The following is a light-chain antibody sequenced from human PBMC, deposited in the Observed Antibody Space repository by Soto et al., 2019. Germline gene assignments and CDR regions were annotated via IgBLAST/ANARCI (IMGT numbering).Light chain of an antibody. J-gene: IGKJ3*01. CDR2: GAS. V-gene: IGKV1-12*01. CDR1: QGISGY. Sequence: DIQMTQSPSSVSASVGDRVTITCRASQGISGYLLWFQQKPGKAPKLLIYGASTLQSGVPSRFSGSRSVTDFTLTITSLQPEDFAINYCQPANSYPRTFGPGTKVDFK. CDR3: QPANSYPRT.